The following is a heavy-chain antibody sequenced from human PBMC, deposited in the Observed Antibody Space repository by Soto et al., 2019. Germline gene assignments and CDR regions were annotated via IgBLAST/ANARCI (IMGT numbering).Heavy chain of an antibody. D-gene: IGHD6-19*01. Sequence: ASVKVSCKVSGYTLTELSMHWVRQAPGKGLEWMGGFDPEDGETIYAQKFQGRVTMTEDTSTDTAYMELSSLRAEDTAVYYCATVGIAVAGIISFDYWGQGTLVTV. CDR3: ATVGIAVAGIISFDY. V-gene: IGHV1-24*01. CDR2: FDPEDGET. CDR1: GYTLTELS. J-gene: IGHJ4*02.